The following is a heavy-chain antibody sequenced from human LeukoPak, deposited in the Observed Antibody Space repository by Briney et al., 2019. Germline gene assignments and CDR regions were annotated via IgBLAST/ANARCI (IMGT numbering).Heavy chain of an antibody. Sequence: GGSLRLSCAASGFTFSSYSMNWVRQAPGKGLEWASYISSSSSTIYYADPVKGRFTISRDNAKNSLYLQMNSLRAEDTAVYYCARVWGAEYYDFWSGYRSFRWFDPWGQGTLVTVSS. CDR3: ARVWGAEYYDFWSGYRSFRWFDP. V-gene: IGHV3-48*01. CDR1: GFTFSSYS. CDR2: ISSSSSTI. D-gene: IGHD3-3*01. J-gene: IGHJ5*02.